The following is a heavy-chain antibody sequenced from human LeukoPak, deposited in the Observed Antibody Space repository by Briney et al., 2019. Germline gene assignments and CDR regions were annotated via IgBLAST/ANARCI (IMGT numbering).Heavy chain of an antibody. V-gene: IGHV3-23*01. CDR1: GLTFSSYD. CDR3: ARGRITVFGVEFSWFDP. D-gene: IGHD3-3*01. J-gene: IGHJ5*02. Sequence: GRTLRLSCAASGLTFSSYDIAWARRATSRGLKWVSDVSGTGTNTHYTDSVKDRLTISRDNSKNTLYLQMNNLRCDDTAVYHFARGRITVFGVEFSWFDPWGQGNVVTVS. CDR2: VSGTGTNT.